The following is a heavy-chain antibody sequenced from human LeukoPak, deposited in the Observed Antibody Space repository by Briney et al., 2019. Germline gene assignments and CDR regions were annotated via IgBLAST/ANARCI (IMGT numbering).Heavy chain of an antibody. CDR2: IYSGGST. D-gene: IGHD5-18*01. CDR1: GFTASSNY. J-gene: IGHJ4*02. CDR3: ARDQRLRGYSYGFDY. Sequence: PGGSLRLSCAASGFTASSNYMSWVRQAPGKGLEWVSVIYSGGSTYYADSVKGRFTISRDNSKNTLFLQMNSLRAEDTAVYYCARDQRLRGYSYGFDYWGQGTLVTVSS. V-gene: IGHV3-53*01.